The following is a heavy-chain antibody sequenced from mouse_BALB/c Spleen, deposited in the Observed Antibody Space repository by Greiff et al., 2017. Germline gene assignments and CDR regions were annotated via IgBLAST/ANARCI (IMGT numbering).Heavy chain of an antibody. CDR1: GFNINDSY. CDR2: IDPANGNT. J-gene: IGHJ3*01. V-gene: IGHV14-3*02. D-gene: IGHD2-2*01. Sequence: VQLQQSGAELVKPGASVKLSCTASGFNINDSYMHWVKQRPEQGLEWIGRIDPANGNTKYDPKFQGKATITADTSSNTAYLQLSSLTSEDTAVYYCARHGSMFAYWGQGTLVTVSA. CDR3: ARHGSMFAY.